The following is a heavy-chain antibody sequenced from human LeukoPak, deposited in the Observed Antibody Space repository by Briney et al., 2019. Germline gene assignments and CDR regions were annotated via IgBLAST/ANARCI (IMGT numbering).Heavy chain of an antibody. V-gene: IGHV3-74*01. CDR2: INTDGSST. CDR1: GFSFSTYG. J-gene: IGHJ5*02. Sequence: GGSLRLSCAASGFSFSTYGMHWVRQAPGNGLVWLSRINTDGSSTDYADSVKGRFTISRDNAKNTLYLQMNSLRAEDTAVYYCARDLDGYRSGNGAWGQGTLVTVSS. CDR3: ARDLDGYRSGNGA. D-gene: IGHD5-12*01.